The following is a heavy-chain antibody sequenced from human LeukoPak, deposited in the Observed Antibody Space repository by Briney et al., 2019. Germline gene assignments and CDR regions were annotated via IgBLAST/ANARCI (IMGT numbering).Heavy chain of an antibody. CDR1: GGSISSGGYS. Sequence: PSQTLSLTCAVSGGSISSGGYSWSWIRQPPGKGLEWIGYIYQSGSTYYNPFLKSRVTISVDRSKNQFSLKLSSVTAADTAVYYCARVKYTSGWHFDYWGQGTLVTVFS. D-gene: IGHD6-19*01. V-gene: IGHV4-30-2*01. CDR3: ARVKYTSGWHFDY. CDR2: IYQSGST. J-gene: IGHJ4*02.